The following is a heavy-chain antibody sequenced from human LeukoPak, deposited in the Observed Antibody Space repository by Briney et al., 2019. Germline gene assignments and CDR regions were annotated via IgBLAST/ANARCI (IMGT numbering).Heavy chain of an antibody. CDR3: ARGRGVNYYYYYYMDV. J-gene: IGHJ6*03. V-gene: IGHV4-39*01. CDR1: GGSISSSSYY. Sequence: SETLSLTCTVSGGSISSSSYYWDWIRQPPGKGLEWIGTIYYSGTTYYNPSLKSRVTISVDTSKNQFSLKLSSVTAADTAVYYCARGRGVNYYYYYYMDVWGKGTTVTVSS. CDR2: IYYSGTT. D-gene: IGHD3-10*01.